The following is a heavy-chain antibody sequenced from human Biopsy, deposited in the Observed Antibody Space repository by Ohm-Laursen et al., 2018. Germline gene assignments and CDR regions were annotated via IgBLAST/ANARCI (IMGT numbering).Heavy chain of an antibody. V-gene: IGHV1-2*02. J-gene: IGHJ4*02. CDR2: INCKTGAT. CDR3: ARDPLNGHKHFDY. D-gene: IGHD2-8*01. Sequence: EASVKVSCKASSYTFTDYNIHWMRQAPGQGLEWLGYINCKTGATNYAKKFQGTVTMTRDTSISTAYLALGSLRSADTAIYYGARDPLNGHKHFDYWGQGSLVTVSS. CDR1: SYTFTDYN.